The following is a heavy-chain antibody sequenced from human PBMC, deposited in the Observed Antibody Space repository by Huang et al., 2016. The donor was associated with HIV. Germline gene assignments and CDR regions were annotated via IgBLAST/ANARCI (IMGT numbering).Heavy chain of an antibody. CDR2: IRHDGNNN. J-gene: IGHJ4*02. D-gene: IGHD6-19*01. Sequence: QVQVVESGGGVVQPGGSLRLSCAASGFTFSCYGMHWVRQAPGKGLEGVALIRHDGNNNYYADSVKGRFTGSRDTSKNTLYLHMNSLRPADTAVYYCVKETVQWLVTYWGQGTLVTVSS. V-gene: IGHV3-30*02. CDR3: VKETVQWLVTY. CDR1: GFTFSCYG.